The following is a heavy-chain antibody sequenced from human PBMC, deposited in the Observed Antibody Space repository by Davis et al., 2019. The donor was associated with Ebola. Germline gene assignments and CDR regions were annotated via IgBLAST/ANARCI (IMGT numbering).Heavy chain of an antibody. CDR3: ARASSGWGGWFDP. CDR1: GFTFSDYY. CDR2: ISSSSSTI. J-gene: IGHJ5*02. Sequence: GESLKISCAASGFTFSDYYMSWIRQAPGKGLEWVSYISSSSSTIYYADSVKGRFTISRDNAKNSLYLQMNSLRAEDTAVYYCARASSGWGGWFDPWGQGTLVTVSS. V-gene: IGHV3-11*04. D-gene: IGHD6-19*01.